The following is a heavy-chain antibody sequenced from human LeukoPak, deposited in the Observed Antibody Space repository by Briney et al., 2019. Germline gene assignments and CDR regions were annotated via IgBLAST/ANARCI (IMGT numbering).Heavy chain of an antibody. CDR1: GFIFGKSW. D-gene: IGHD1-14*01. J-gene: IGHJ4*02. V-gene: IGHV3-74*01. Sequence: GGSLRLSCAASGFIFGKSWMHWVRQAPGKGLVWVSRTDGSSTTYADSVKGRFSVSMDNAQNTLYLQMSSLRAEDTAVYYCARDDYNRLWGQGTLVTVSS. CDR3: ARDDYNRL. CDR2: TDGSST.